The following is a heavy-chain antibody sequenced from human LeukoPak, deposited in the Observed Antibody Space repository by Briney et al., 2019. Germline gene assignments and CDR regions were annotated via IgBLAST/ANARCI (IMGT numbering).Heavy chain of an antibody. CDR3: ARLYGGNRNVLYYFDY. V-gene: IGHV4-59*01. J-gene: IGHJ4*02. Sequence: PSETLSLTCAVYGGSFSGYYWSWIRQPPGKGLEWIGYIYYSGSTNYNPSLKSRVTISVDTSKNQFSLKLSSVTAADTAVYYCARLYGGNRNVLYYFDYWGQGTLVTVSS. D-gene: IGHD4-23*01. CDR1: GGSFSGYY. CDR2: IYYSGST.